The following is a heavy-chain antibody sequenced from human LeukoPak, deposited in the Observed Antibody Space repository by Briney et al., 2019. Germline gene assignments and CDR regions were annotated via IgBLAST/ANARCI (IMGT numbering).Heavy chain of an antibody. J-gene: IGHJ4*02. V-gene: IGHV3-21*01. CDR3: ARAGGSTESHSDY. D-gene: IGHD3-10*01. CDR2: ISSSTSYI. CDR1: GFTFSSYS. Sequence: GGSLRLSCAASGFTFSSYSMNWIRQAPGKGLEWVSSISSSTSYIYYADSVKGRFTISKDNAKNSLYLQMNSLRAEDTAVYYCARAGGSTESHSDYWGQGTLVTVSS.